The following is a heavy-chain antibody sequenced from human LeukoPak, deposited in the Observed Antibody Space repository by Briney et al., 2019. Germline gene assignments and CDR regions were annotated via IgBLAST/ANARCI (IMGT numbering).Heavy chain of an antibody. V-gene: IGHV4-34*01. CDR3: ARVHSYGWVYYYMDV. CDR2: INHSGST. J-gene: IGHJ6*03. Sequence: SETLSLTCAVYGGSFSGYYWSWIRQPPGKGLEWIGEINHSGSTNYNPSLKSRVTISVDTSKNQFSLKLSSVTAADTAVYYCARVHSYGWVYYYMDVWGKGTTVTVSS. CDR1: GGSFSGYY. D-gene: IGHD5-18*01.